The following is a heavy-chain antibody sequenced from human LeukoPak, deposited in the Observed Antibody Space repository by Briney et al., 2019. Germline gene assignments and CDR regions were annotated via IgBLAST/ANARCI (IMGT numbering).Heavy chain of an antibody. V-gene: IGHV3-30-3*01. CDR1: GFTFSSYA. D-gene: IGHD2-15*01. CDR2: ISYDGSNK. CDR3: ARAARPYCSGGSCYGVYNWFDP. Sequence: GGSLRLSCAASGFTFSSYAMHWVRQAPGKGLEWVAVISYDGSNKYYADSVKGRFTISRDNSKNTLYLQMNSLRAEDTAVYYCARAARPYCSGGSCYGVYNWFDPWGQGTLVTVSS. J-gene: IGHJ5*02.